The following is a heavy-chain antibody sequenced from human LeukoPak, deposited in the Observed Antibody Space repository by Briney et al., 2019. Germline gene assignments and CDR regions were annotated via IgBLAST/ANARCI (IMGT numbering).Heavy chain of an antibody. CDR1: GFTFSDYW. CDR2: IYFSGNT. CDR3: ARRSYGLPFDP. V-gene: IGHV4-39*01. D-gene: IGHD3-16*01. J-gene: IGHJ5*02. Sequence: GSLRLSCVASGFTFSDYWMHWVRQAPGKGLEWIGTIYFSGNTFYNPSLKSRVTISADTSKNQFSLKLNSVTAADTAVYYCARRSYGLPFDPWGQGTLVTVSS.